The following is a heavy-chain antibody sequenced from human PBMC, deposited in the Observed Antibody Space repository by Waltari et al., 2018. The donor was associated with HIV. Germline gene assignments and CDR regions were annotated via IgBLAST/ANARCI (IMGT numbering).Heavy chain of an antibody. CDR1: GGSMSSRSNDY. D-gene: IGHD2-15*01. CDR3: TRIKGTICSSYFGMDV. CDR2: ISYIENT. V-gene: IGHV4-39*01. J-gene: IGHJ6*02. Sequence: QLQLQESGPGLVKPSETLSLTCTVSGGSMSSRSNDYWGWIRQPPGKGLEWTGSISYIENTYYNPSLKGRVTLSIDTSENQFSLRLNSVTATDTAVYYCTRIKGTICSSYFGMDVWGQGTTVIVSS.